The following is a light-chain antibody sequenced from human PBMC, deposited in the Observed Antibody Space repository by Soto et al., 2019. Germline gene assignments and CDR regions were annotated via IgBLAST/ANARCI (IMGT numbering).Light chain of an antibody. CDR3: QQYVGSPST. Sequence: ELVLTQSPGTLSLSPGERATLSCRASQSVGNNYLAWYQQQPGQGPRLLIYDASSRASGNPDRFSGSASGTDFTLTISRLEPEDFAVYYCQQYVGSPSTFGQGTKVEI. CDR2: DAS. J-gene: IGKJ1*01. V-gene: IGKV3-20*01. CDR1: QSVGNNY.